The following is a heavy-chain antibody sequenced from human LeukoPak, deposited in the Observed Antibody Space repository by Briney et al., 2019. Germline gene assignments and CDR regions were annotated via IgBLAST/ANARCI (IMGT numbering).Heavy chain of an antibody. CDR3: ATRTDIVGATAHFDY. CDR1: GFTFSSYA. V-gene: IGHV3-23*01. Sequence: GGSLRLSCAASGFTFSSYAMSWVRQAPGKGLEWVSAISGSGGSTYYADSVKGRFTISRDNSKNTLYLQMNSLRAEDTAVYYCATRTDIVGATAHFDYWGQGTLVTVSS. D-gene: IGHD1-26*01. CDR2: ISGSGGST. J-gene: IGHJ4*02.